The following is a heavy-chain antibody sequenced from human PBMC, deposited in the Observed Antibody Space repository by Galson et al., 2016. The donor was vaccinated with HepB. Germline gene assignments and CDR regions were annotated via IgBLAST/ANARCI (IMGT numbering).Heavy chain of an antibody. CDR1: GYTFTSYY. D-gene: IGHD3-3*01. CDR2: INPSGSST. Sequence: SVKVSCKASGYTFTSYYMHWVRQAPGQGLEWMGIINPSGSSTSYAQKFQGRVTMTRDTSTSTVYMELSSLRSEDTAVYYCARDNLLRFLEWSNYYYYYGMDVWGQGTTVTVSS. CDR3: ARDNLLRFLEWSNYYYYYGMDV. V-gene: IGHV1-46*01. J-gene: IGHJ6*02.